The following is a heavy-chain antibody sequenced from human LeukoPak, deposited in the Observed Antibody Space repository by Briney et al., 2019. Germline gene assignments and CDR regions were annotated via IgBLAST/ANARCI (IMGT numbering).Heavy chain of an antibody. CDR1: GFTFSDYA. J-gene: IGHJ4*02. V-gene: IGHV3-21*01. CDR2: ISPSSSYI. D-gene: IGHD5-18*01. CDR3: AHSSGYAYGLDY. Sequence: GGSLRLSCAASGFTFSDYAMNWVRQAPGKGLEGVSSISPSSSYIYYADSARGRFTISRDNAENSLYLQMDSLRAEDTAVYYCAHSSGYAYGLDYWGQGTLVTVSS.